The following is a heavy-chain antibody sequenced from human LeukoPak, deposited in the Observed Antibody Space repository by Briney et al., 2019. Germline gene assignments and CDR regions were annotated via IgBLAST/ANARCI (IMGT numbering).Heavy chain of an antibody. CDR1: GGTFSSYA. V-gene: IGHV1-69*05. CDR3: AREQVATAMVTDY. J-gene: IGHJ4*02. Sequence: SVKVSCKASGGTFSSYAISWVRQAPGQGLEWMGRIIPIFGTANYAQKFQGRVTITTDESTSTAYMELSSLRSEDTAVYYCAREQVATAMVTDYWGQGTLVTVSS. D-gene: IGHD5-18*01. CDR2: IIPIFGTA.